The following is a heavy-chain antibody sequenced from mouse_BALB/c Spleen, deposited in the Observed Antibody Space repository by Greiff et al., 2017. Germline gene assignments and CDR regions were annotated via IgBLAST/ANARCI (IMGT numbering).Heavy chain of an antibody. D-gene: IGHD1-2*01. J-gene: IGHJ3*01. CDR3: AREDSLLRLRAWFAY. Sequence: VMLVESGAELAKPGASVKMSCKASGYTFTSYWMHWVKQRPGQGLEWIGYINPSTGYTEYNQKFKDKATLTADKSSSTAYMQLSSLTSEDSAVYYCAREDSLLRLRAWFAYWGQGTLVTVSA. CDR1: GYTFTSYW. CDR2: INPSTGYT. V-gene: IGHV1-7*01.